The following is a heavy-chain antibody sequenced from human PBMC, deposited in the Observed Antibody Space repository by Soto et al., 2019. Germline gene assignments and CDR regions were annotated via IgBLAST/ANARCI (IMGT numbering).Heavy chain of an antibody. Sequence: QVQLVESGGGVVQPGRSLRLSCAASGFTFSSYGMHWVRQAPGKGLEWVAVISYDGSNKYYAASVKGRFTISRDNSKNTLYLQMNSLRAEDTAVYYCAKGNPRYFDYWGQGTLVTVSS. CDR2: ISYDGSNK. J-gene: IGHJ4*02. CDR3: AKGNPRYFDY. CDR1: GFTFSSYG. V-gene: IGHV3-30*18.